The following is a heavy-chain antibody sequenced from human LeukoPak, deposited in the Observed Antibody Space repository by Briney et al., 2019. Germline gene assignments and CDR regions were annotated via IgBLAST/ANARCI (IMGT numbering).Heavy chain of an antibody. CDR2: ISSSSSYI. Sequence: GGSLRLSCAASGFTFSSYSMNWVRQAPGKGLEWVSSISSSSSYIYYADSVKGRFTISRDNSKNTLYLQMNSLRAEDTAVYYCAKDATGVKLAFFDYWGQGTLVTVSS. D-gene: IGHD1-14*01. CDR1: GFTFSSYS. J-gene: IGHJ4*02. CDR3: AKDATGVKLAFFDY. V-gene: IGHV3-21*04.